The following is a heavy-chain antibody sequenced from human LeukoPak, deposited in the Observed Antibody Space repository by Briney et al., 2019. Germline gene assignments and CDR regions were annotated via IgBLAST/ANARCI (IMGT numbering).Heavy chain of an antibody. CDR3: ARDPNGDYVGAFDM. Sequence: GRSLRLSCTASGFTFSAYAMIWVRQAPGKGPEWVSAIRGGGGSAFYADSVKGRFTISRDNSKYTLFLQMNSLRAEDTAAYYCARDPNGDYVGAFDMWGPGTMVTVSS. CDR1: GFTFSAYA. CDR2: IRGGGGSA. D-gene: IGHD4-17*01. J-gene: IGHJ3*02. V-gene: IGHV3-23*01.